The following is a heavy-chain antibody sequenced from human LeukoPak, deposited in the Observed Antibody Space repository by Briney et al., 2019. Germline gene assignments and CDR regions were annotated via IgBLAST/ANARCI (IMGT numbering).Heavy chain of an antibody. CDR2: IYYNGNT. D-gene: IGHD2-2*01. J-gene: IGHJ5*02. Sequence: PSETLSLTCSVSDGSINSYYWNWIRRPPGKGLEWIGYIYYNGNTNYSPSLKSRVTISVDTSKNQFSLKLSSVTAADTAVYYCARGGPYCSSTSCNYNWFDPWGQGTLVTVSS. CDR3: ARGGPYCSSTSCNYNWFDP. V-gene: IGHV4-59*12. CDR1: DGSINSYY.